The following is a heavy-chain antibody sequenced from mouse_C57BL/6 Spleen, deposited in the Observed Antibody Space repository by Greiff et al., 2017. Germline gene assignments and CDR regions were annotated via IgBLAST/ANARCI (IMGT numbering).Heavy chain of an antibody. V-gene: IGHV1-15*01. CDR1: GYTFTDYE. Sequence: VKLVESGAELVRPGASVTLSCKASGYTFTDYEMHWVKQTPVHGLEWIGAIDPETGGTAYNQKFKGKAILTADKSSSTAYMELRSLTSEASAVYYCTRFYCGSQAWFAYWGQGTLVTVSA. J-gene: IGHJ3*01. D-gene: IGHD1-1*01. CDR2: IDPETGGT. CDR3: TRFYCGSQAWFAY.